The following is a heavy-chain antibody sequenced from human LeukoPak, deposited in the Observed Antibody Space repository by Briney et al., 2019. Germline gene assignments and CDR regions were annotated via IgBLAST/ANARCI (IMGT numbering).Heavy chain of an antibody. CDR3: ASIIAAAGLTQRFRHNDY. Sequence: SETLSLTCTVSGASIRSSYWSWIRQPPGKGLEWIGYISYTGSTNYNPSLKSRVTISVDTSKNQFSLKLSSVTAADTVVYYCASIIAAAGLTQRFRHNDYWGQGTLVTVSS. CDR1: GASIRSSY. CDR2: ISYTGST. D-gene: IGHD6-13*01. V-gene: IGHV4-59*08. J-gene: IGHJ4*02.